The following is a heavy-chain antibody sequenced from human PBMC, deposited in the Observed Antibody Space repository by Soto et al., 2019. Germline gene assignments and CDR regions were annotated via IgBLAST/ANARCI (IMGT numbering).Heavy chain of an antibody. D-gene: IGHD1-26*01. CDR1: GFTFNSCA. CDR3: AKVMGGRRTLDY. J-gene: IGHJ4*02. V-gene: IGHV3-23*01. CDR2: IGGSGGTT. Sequence: GGSLRLSCAASGFTFNSCAMSWVRQAPGKGLEWVSAIGGSGGTTSYADSVKGRFTISRDNSKSMLYLQMSGLRAEDTAVYYCAKVMGGRRTLDYWGQGTLVTVSS.